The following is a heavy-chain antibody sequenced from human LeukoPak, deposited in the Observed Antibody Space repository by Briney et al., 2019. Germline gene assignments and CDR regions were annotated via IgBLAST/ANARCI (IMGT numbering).Heavy chain of an antibody. V-gene: IGHV1-69*05. CDR2: IIPIFGTA. CDR1: GGTFSSYA. CDR3: ARRRVGQWLDYYYMDV. J-gene: IGHJ6*03. Sequence: EASVKVSXKASGGTFSSYAISWVRQAPGQGLEGMGGIIPIFGTANYAQKFQGRVTITTDESTRTAYMELSSLRSEDTAVYYCARRRVGQWLDYYYMDVWGKGTTVTVSS. D-gene: IGHD6-19*01.